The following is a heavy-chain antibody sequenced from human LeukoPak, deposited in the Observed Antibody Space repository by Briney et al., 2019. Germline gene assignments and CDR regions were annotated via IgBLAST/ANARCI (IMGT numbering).Heavy chain of an antibody. V-gene: IGHV3-74*01. D-gene: IGHD2-21*02. CDR2: INGDGSST. CDR1: GFTFSSYW. Sequence: GGSLRLSCAASGFTFSSYWMHWVRQAPGKGLVWVSCINGDGSSTSYADSVKGRFTISRDNAKNTLYLQVNSLRAEDTAVYYCARGIGDWAYYYYGMDVWGQGTTVTVSS. J-gene: IGHJ6*02. CDR3: ARGIGDWAYYYYGMDV.